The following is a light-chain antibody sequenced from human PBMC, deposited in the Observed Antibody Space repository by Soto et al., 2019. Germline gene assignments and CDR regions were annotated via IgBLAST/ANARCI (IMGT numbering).Light chain of an antibody. V-gene: IGKV3-15*01. CDR1: QSVGTS. Sequence: EVVMTQSPVTLSVFPGEGVTLSCRASQSVGTSVAWYQQKPGQAPRLLIYSASTRATGIPARFSGSWSGTDFTFTISSLQSEDFAVYYCQQYLILYTFGQGTKLEIK. J-gene: IGKJ2*01. CDR3: QQYLILYT. CDR2: SAS.